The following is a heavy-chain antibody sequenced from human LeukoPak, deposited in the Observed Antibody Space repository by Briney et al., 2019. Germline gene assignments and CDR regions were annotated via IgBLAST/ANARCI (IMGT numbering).Heavy chain of an antibody. D-gene: IGHD3-3*01. J-gene: IGHJ6*03. CDR1: GYTLTELS. CDR2: FDPEDGET. V-gene: IGHV1-24*01. CDR3: ARDLAEYYNFWSGYQNSYYYYYMDV. Sequence: GASVKVSCEVSGYTLTELSMHWVRQAPGKGLEWMGGFDPEDGETFYAQKFQGRVTMTRDTSISTAYMELSRLRSDDTAVYYCARDLAEYYNFWSGYQNSYYYYYMDVWGKGTTVTVSS.